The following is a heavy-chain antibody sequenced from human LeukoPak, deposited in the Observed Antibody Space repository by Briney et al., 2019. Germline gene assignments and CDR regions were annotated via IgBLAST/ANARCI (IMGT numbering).Heavy chain of an antibody. CDR1: GYTFTSDG. V-gene: IGHV1-18*01. Sequence: GASVKVSCKAPGYTFTSDGISWVRQAPGQGLEWMGWISAYNGNRNYAQKVEGRVTMTTDTSTNTAYMELRSLRSDDTALYYCARGYCSGGSCYWFDPWGQGTLVTVSS. D-gene: IGHD2-15*01. CDR2: ISAYNGNR. CDR3: ARGYCSGGSCYWFDP. J-gene: IGHJ5*02.